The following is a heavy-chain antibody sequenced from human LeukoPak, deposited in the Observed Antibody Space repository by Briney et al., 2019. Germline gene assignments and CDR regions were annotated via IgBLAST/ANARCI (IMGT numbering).Heavy chain of an antibody. CDR2: ISSSSSYI. V-gene: IGHV3-21*01. CDR3: AREGGIIGGAVARDDFDY. J-gene: IGHJ4*02. D-gene: IGHD6-19*01. Sequence: TPGGSLRLSCAASGFTFSSYSMNWVRQAPGKGLEWVSSISSSSSYIHYADSVKGRFTISRDNAKNSLYLQMNSLRAEDTAVYYCAREGGIIGGAVARDDFDYWGQGTLVTVSS. CDR1: GFTFSSYS.